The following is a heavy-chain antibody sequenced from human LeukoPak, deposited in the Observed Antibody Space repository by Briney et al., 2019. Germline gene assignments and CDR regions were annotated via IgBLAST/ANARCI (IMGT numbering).Heavy chain of an antibody. CDR1: EYTFTGYY. D-gene: IGHD6-13*01. V-gene: IGHV1-2*02. J-gene: IGHJ4*02. Sequence: ASVKVSCKTSEYTFTGYYMHWVRQAPGQGLEWMGWINPNSGVTNYAQKFQGRVTMTRDTSISTAYMELSSLKSDDTAVYYCASSSEPGIAAAGTGWGQGTLVTVSS. CDR3: ASSSEPGIAAAGTG. CDR2: INPNSGVT.